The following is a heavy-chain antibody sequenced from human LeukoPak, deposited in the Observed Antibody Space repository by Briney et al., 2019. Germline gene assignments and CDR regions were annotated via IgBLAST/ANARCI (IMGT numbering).Heavy chain of an antibody. CDR1: GGSFSPAH. D-gene: IGHD6-13*01. CDR3: ARAVAVAEVYWYFDL. J-gene: IGHJ2*01. Sequence: PSETLSLTCTFSGGSFSPAHWSWIRQPPGKGLEWIGVICDNGNTDYNPSLKSRVTMSVDTSKNQFSLKLSSVTAADTAVYYCARAVAVAEVYWYFDLWGRGTLVTVSS. V-gene: IGHV4-4*07. CDR2: ICDNGNT.